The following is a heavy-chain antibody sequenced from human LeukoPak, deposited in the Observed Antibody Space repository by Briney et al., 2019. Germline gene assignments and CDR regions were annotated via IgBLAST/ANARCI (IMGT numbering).Heavy chain of an antibody. CDR3: AKESAASNYYGSGSYFVD. V-gene: IGHV3-15*01. D-gene: IGHD3-10*01. CDR2: IKSKTDGATT. J-gene: IGHJ4*02. CDR1: GFTFSNAW. Sequence: GGSLRLSCAASGFTFSNAWMSWVRQAPGKRLEWVGRIKSKTDGATTEYAAPVKGRFTISRDDSKNTLYLQMNSLKTEDTAVYYCAKESAASNYYGSGSYFVDWGQGTLVTVSS.